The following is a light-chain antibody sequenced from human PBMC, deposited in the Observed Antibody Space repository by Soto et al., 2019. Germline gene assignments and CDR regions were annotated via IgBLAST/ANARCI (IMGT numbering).Light chain of an antibody. CDR3: QHYKMYSPWT. Sequence: DIQMTQSPSTLPASVGDRVTITFRASQSISNWLAWYQQKPGTAPKVLIYHASNLQSGVPSRFSGSGSGTEFTLTISSLQPDDFATYYCQHYKMYSPWTFGQGTKVDIK. V-gene: IGKV1-5*01. CDR2: HAS. CDR1: QSISNW. J-gene: IGKJ1*01.